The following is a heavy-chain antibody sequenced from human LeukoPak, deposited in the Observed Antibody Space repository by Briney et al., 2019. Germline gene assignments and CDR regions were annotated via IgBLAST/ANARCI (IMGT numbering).Heavy chain of an antibody. CDR2: VGGGGQRT. D-gene: IGHD2-15*01. V-gene: IGHV3-23*01. J-gene: IGHJ4*02. CDR1: GFTFSSYG. CDR3: AKDRGYYVDTGTINF. Sequence: GRSLRLSCAASGFTFSSYGMHWVRQAPGMGLEWVSGVGGGGQRTHYADSVKGRFTISRDNSKNTLYLQMNSLRAEDTAVYYCAKDRGYYVDTGTINFWGQGTLVTVSS.